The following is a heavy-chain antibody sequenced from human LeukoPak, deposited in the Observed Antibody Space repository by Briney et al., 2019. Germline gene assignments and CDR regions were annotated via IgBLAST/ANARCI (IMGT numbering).Heavy chain of an antibody. J-gene: IGHJ4*02. CDR1: GFTFSSYV. V-gene: IGHV3-33*01. Sequence: GGSLRLSCAASGFTFSSYVMHWVRQAPGKGLEWVAVIWYDGSNKYSADSVKGRFITSRDNSKNMLYLQMNSLRAEDTAVYYCAREGRGPYSKSLDYWGQGPLVTVSS. D-gene: IGHD2-15*01. CDR2: IWYDGSNK. CDR3: AREGRGPYSKSLDY.